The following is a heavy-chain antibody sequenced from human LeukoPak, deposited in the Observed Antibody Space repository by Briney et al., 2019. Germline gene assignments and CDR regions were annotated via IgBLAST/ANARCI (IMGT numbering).Heavy chain of an antibody. CDR1: GGSFSGYY. CDR3: ARYCSSTSCATEIDAFDI. J-gene: IGHJ3*02. V-gene: IGHV4-34*01. CDR2: ISHSGST. Sequence: SETLSLTCAVYGGSFSGYYWSWIRQPPGKGLEWVGEISHSGSTNYNPSLKSRVTISVDTSKNQFSLKLSSVTAADTAVYYCARYCSSTSCATEIDAFDIWGQGTMVTVSS. D-gene: IGHD2-2*01.